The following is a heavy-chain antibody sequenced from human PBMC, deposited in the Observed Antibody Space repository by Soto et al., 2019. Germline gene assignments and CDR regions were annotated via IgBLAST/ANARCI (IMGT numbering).Heavy chain of an antibody. CDR3: ARVWGAGYGSGSYLGHFDY. D-gene: IGHD3-10*01. V-gene: IGHV4-34*01. CDR2: ITHSGST. CDR1: GGSFSGYY. Sequence: SETLSLTCAVYGGSFSGYYWSWIRQPPGKGLEWIGEITHSGSTNYNPSLKSRVPISVDTSKNQFSLKLSSVTAADTAVYYCARVWGAGYGSGSYLGHFDYWGQGTLVTVSS. J-gene: IGHJ4*02.